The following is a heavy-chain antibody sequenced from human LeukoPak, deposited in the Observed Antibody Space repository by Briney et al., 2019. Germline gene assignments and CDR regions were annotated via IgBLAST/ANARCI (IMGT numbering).Heavy chain of an antibody. V-gene: IGHV3-21*01. Sequence: GGPLRLSCAASGFTFSSYSMIWVRQAPGKGLEWVSSISSSSNFIYYADSLKGRFTVSRDDAKNSLYLQMNSLRAEDTAVYYCARDLWDHWGQGTLATVSS. CDR3: ARDLWDH. CDR2: ISSSSNFI. CDR1: GFTFSSYS. J-gene: IGHJ4*02.